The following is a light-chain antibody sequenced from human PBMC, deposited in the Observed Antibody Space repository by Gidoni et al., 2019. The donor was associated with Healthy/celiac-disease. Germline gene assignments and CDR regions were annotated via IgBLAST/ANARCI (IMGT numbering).Light chain of an antibody. CDR2: AAS. V-gene: IGKV1-5*01. CDR3: QQYNSYDYT. CDR1: QSISSC. Sequence: IQMTQSPSTLSASVGDRVPITCRASQSISSCLAWYQQKPGKAPKLLIYAASSMESGVPARFSGSGSGTEFTLTISSLQPDDFATYYCQQYNSYDYTFGQGTKLEIK. J-gene: IGKJ2*01.